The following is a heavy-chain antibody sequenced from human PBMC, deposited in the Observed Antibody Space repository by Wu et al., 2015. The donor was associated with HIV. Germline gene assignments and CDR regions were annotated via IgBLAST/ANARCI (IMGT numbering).Heavy chain of an antibody. V-gene: IGHV1-69*05. CDR3: ARGPDIVVVVAAYYYYYGMDV. CDR1: GGTFSSYA. CDR2: IIPIFGTA. J-gene: IGHJ6*02. D-gene: IGHD2-15*01. Sequence: QVQLVQSGAEVKKPGSSVKVSCKASGGTFSSYAISWVRQAPGQGLEWMGGIIPIFGTANYAQKFQGRVTITTDESTSTAYMELSSLRSEDTAVYYCARGPDIVVVVAAYYYYYGMDVWGQGTTVTVSS.